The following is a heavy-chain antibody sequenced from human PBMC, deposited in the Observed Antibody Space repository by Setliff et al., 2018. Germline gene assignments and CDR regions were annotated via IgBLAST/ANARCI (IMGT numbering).Heavy chain of an antibody. D-gene: IGHD3-22*01. CDR1: DDSISSRHYY. J-gene: IGHJ4*02. CDR2: IYTSWSS. V-gene: IGHV4-61*09. Sequence: SETLSLTCTVSDDSISSRHYYWSWIRQPAGKGLEWIGQIYTSWSSNYNPSLKGRASLSIDASKRQFSLKLTSVTAADTAVYYCARGHPPSDSSGYYYAYWGQGTLVTVSS. CDR3: ARGHPPSDSSGYYYAY.